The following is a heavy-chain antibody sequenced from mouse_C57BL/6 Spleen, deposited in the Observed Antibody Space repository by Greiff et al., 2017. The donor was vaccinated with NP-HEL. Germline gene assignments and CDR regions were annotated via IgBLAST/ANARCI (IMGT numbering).Heavy chain of an antibody. V-gene: IGHV1-42*01. CDR2: INPSTGGT. CDR1: GYSFTGYY. CDR3: ARSRYYDYDEKGYYAMDY. Sequence: VQLQQSGPELVKPGASVKISCKASGYSFTGYYMNWVKQSPEKSLEWIGEINPSTGGTTYNQKFKAKATLTVDKSSSTAYMQLKSLTSEDSAVYYCARSRYYDYDEKGYYAMDYWGQGTSVTVSS. J-gene: IGHJ4*01. D-gene: IGHD2-4*01.